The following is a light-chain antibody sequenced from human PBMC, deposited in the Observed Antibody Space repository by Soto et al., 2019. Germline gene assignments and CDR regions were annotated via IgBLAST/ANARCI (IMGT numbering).Light chain of an antibody. CDR2: DND. CDR3: ATLADSRNGYV. CDR1: SSNIGSNT. J-gene: IGLJ1*01. V-gene: IGLV1-44*01. Sequence: QSVLTQPPSASGTPGQRVTISASGSSSNIGSNTVSWYQQVPGTAPKLLIYDNDDSPSGVPGRFSGSKSGTSASLAISGLQSEDEADYYCATLADSRNGYVFGPGTKVTAL.